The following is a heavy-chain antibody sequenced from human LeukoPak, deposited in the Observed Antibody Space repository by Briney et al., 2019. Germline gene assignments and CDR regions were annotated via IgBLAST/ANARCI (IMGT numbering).Heavy chain of an antibody. V-gene: IGHV3-30*02. CDR2: IRYDGSNK. Sequence: GGSLRLSCAASGFTFSSYGMHWVRQAPGKGLEWVAFIRYDGSNKYYADSVKGRFTISRDNSKNTLCLQMNSLRAEDTAVYYCAKVSSSWTDYYYYYYMDVWGKGTTVTVSS. J-gene: IGHJ6*03. CDR3: AKVSSSWTDYYYYYYMDV. CDR1: GFTFSSYG. D-gene: IGHD6-13*01.